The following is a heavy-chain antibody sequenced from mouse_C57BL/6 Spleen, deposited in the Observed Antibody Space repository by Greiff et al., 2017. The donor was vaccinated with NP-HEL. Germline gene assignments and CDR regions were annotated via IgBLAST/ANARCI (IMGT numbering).Heavy chain of an antibody. D-gene: IGHD1-3*01. CDR1: GFSLTSYG. CDR3: ASMSGGYFDY. CDR2: IWSGGST. J-gene: IGHJ2*01. Sequence: QVQLKESGPGLVQPSQSLSITCTVSGFSLTSYGVHWVRQSPGKGLEWLGVIWSGGSTDYNAAFISRLSISKDNSKSQVFFKMNSLQADDTAIYYCASMSGGYFDYWGQGTTLTVSS. V-gene: IGHV2-2*01.